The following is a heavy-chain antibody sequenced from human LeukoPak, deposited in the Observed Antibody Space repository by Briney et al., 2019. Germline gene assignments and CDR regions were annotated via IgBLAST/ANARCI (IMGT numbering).Heavy chain of an antibody. CDR1: GGSISSCSDY. V-gene: IGHV4-61*02. D-gene: IGHD6-13*01. J-gene: IGHJ3*02. CDR3: ARGRSSSFTGAFDI. CDR2: IYTSGST. Sequence: TLSLTCTVSGGSISSCSDYWRWIRQAAGRGLEWIGRIYTSGSTNYNPSLKSRVTISVDTSKNQFSLKLSSVTAADKAVYYCARGRSSSFTGAFDIWGQGTMVTVSS.